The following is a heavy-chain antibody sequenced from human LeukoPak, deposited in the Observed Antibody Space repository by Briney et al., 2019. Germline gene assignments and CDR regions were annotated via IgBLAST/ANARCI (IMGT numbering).Heavy chain of an antibody. V-gene: IGHV4-61*02. CDR1: GGSISSGSYY. Sequence: SETLSLTFTVSGGSISSGSYYWSWIRQPAGKGLEWIGRIYTSGGTNYNPSLKSRVTISVDTSKNQFSLKLSSVTAADTAVYYCASGEIVPAAIYYYYYMDVWGKGTTVTVSS. D-gene: IGHD2-2*02. CDR2: IYTSGGT. CDR3: ASGEIVPAAIYYYYYMDV. J-gene: IGHJ6*03.